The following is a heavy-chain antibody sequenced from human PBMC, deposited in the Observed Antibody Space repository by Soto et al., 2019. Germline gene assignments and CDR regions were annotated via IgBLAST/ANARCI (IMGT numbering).Heavy chain of an antibody. CDR2: TYYRSKWYN. Sequence: SQTLSLTCAISGDSVSSNSAAWNWIRQSPSRGLEWLGRTYYRSKWYNDYAVSVKSRITINPDTSKNQFSLQLNSVTPEDTAVYYCARGFGYEIWGIDYFDYWGQGTLVTVSS. CDR3: ARGFGYEIWGIDYFDY. J-gene: IGHJ4*02. D-gene: IGHD5-12*01. V-gene: IGHV6-1*01. CDR1: GDSVSSNSAA.